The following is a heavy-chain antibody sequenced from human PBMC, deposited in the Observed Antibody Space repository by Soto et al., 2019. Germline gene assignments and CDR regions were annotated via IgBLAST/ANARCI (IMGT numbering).Heavy chain of an antibody. CDR3: TTDRPFTGGVVIDS. J-gene: IGHJ3*01. V-gene: IGHV3-15*07. CDR2: SKNNFQGGTT. CDR1: GRIFSHLY. D-gene: IGHD3-16*02. Sequence: EVQLVESGGGLVRPGASLRLSCTVSGRIFSHLYMPWVRQGPGKEPEWVGLSKNNFQGGTTDYGSSVTDRFTISRDDAKNTVYLHLTSLKTEDTGVYYCTTDRPFTGGVVIDSWGQGTVVTVSS.